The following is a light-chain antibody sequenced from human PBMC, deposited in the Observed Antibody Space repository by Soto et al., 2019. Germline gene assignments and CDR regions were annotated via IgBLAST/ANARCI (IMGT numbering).Light chain of an antibody. Sequence: QSALTQPASVSGSPGQSITISCTGTSSDVGGYNYVSWYQQHPGKAPKLMIYDVSNRPSGVSNRFSGSKSGNTASLTISEHQAEDEADYYCSSYTSSSTLVFGGGTKLTVL. J-gene: IGLJ2*01. V-gene: IGLV2-14*01. CDR3: SSYTSSSTLV. CDR1: SSDVGGYNY. CDR2: DVS.